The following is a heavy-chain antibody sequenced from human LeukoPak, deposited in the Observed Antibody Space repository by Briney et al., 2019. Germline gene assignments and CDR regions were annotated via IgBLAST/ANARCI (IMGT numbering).Heavy chain of an antibody. J-gene: IGHJ4*02. D-gene: IGHD3-9*01. CDR2: ISGSGGST. V-gene: IGHV3-23*01. CDR1: GFTFSSYA. CDR3: ARDRYYDILTGYATPDY. Sequence: GGSLRLSCAASGFTFSSYAMSWVRQAPGKGLEWVSAISGSGGSTYYADSVKGRFTISRDNSKNTLYLQMNSLRAEDTAVYYCARDRYYDILTGYATPDYWGQGTLVTVSS.